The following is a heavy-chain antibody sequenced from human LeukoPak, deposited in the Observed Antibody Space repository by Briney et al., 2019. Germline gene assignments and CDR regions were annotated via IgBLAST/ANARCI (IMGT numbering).Heavy chain of an antibody. CDR3: ARDGGYSYGSYDY. Sequence: ASVKVSCKASGGTFSSYAISWVRQAPGQGLEWMGRIIPIFGTANYAQKFQGRVTITTDESTSTAYMELSSLRSEDTAVYYCARDGGYSYGSYDYWGQGTLVTVSS. D-gene: IGHD5-18*01. J-gene: IGHJ4*02. CDR2: IIPIFGTA. V-gene: IGHV1-69*05. CDR1: GGTFSSYA.